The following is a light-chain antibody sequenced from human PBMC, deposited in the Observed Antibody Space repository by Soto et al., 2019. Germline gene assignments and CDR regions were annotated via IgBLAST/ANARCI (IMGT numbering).Light chain of an antibody. CDR3: SSYTSSTTYV. Sequence: QSVLTQPASVSGSPGQSITISCTGTSSDVGGYKYVSWYQHHPGKGPKLMLYDVSNRPSGVSNRFSGSKSGNTASLTISGLQDEDEADYYCSSYTSSTTYVFGTGTKVTVL. J-gene: IGLJ1*01. CDR1: SSDVGGYKY. V-gene: IGLV2-14*01. CDR2: DVS.